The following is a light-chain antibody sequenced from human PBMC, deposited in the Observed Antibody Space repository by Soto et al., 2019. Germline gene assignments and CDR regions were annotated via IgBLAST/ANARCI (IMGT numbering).Light chain of an antibody. CDR3: QQSYRSPLN. V-gene: IGKV1-39*01. Sequence: DIQMTQSPLSLSASVGESVTITCRASQNITNFLNWYQQKPGKPPRQLIFGTSNLQSGVPSRFRGSRSQTDFSLTISGLQPDDFATYICQQSYRSPLNFGPGTRVA. CDR2: GTS. J-gene: IGKJ3*01. CDR1: QNITNF.